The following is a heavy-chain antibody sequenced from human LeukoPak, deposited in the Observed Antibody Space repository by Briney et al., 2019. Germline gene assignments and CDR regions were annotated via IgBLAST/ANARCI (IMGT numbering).Heavy chain of an antibody. D-gene: IGHD1-7*01. CDR3: ARGQRTYNWNYDY. V-gene: IGHV4-30-4*08. CDR1: GGSISSGDYY. Sequence: SQTLSLTCTVSGGSISSGDYYWSWIRQPPGKGLEWIGYIYYSGSTYYNPSLKSRVTISVDTSKNQFSLKLSSVTVADTAVYYCARGQRTYNWNYDYWGQGTLVTVSS. CDR2: IYYSGST. J-gene: IGHJ4*02.